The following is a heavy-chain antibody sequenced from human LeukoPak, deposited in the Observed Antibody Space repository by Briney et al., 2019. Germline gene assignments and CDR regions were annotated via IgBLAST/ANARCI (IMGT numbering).Heavy chain of an antibody. D-gene: IGHD4-11*01. CDR3: ARERGDYSNWLELDY. CDR2: INPNSGGT. CDR1: GYTFTGYY. Sequence: GASVKVSCKASGYTFTGYYMHWVRQAPGQGLEWMGWINPNSGGTNYAQKFQGRVTMTRDTSISTAYMELSRLRSDDTAVYYCARERGDYSNWLELDYWGQGTLVTVSS. V-gene: IGHV1-2*02. J-gene: IGHJ4*02.